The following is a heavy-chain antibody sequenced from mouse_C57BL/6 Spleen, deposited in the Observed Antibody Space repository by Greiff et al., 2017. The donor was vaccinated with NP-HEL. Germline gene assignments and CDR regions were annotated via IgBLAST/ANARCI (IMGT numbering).Heavy chain of an antibody. J-gene: IGHJ2*01. CDR2: ISYDGSN. Sequence: EVKLQESGPGLVKPSQSLSLTCSVTGYSITSGYYWNWIRQFPGNKLEWMGYISYDGSNNYNPSLKNRISITRDTSKNQFFLKLNSVTTEDTATYYCARAGYDYDEGGRYFDYWGQGTTLTVSS. CDR3: ARAGYDYDEGGRYFDY. CDR1: GYSITSGYY. D-gene: IGHD2-4*01. V-gene: IGHV3-6*01.